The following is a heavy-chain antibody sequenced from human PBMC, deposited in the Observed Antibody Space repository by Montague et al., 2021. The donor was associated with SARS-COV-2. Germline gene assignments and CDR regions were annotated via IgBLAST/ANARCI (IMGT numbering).Heavy chain of an antibody. D-gene: IGHD6-19*01. Sequence: SETLSLTCTVSGGSISSYYWSWIRQPPGKGLEWIGYIYYSGSTNYNPSLKSRVTISVYTSKNQFSLKLSSVTAADTAVYYCARQANSSGGFKPDAFDIWGQGTMVTVSS. CDR1: GGSISSYY. CDR2: IYYSGST. J-gene: IGHJ3*02. V-gene: IGHV4-59*08. CDR3: ARQANSSGGFKPDAFDI.